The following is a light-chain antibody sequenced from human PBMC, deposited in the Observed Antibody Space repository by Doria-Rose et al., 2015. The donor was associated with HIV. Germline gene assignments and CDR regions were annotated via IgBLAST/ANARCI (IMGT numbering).Light chain of an antibody. Sequence: TQSPGTLSLSPGERATLSCRASQSFSSTCLAWYQQKPGQAPSPLIYDGSTRATGIPDRFSASGSGTDFTLTINRLEPEDFALYYCHQYGTSWTFGQGAKVEI. CDR2: DGS. J-gene: IGKJ1*01. V-gene: IGKV3-20*01. CDR3: HQYGTSWT. CDR1: QSFSSTC.